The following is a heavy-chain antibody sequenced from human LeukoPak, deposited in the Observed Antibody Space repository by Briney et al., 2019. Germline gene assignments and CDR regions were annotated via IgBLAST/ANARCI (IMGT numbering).Heavy chain of an antibody. V-gene: IGHV1-69*04. CDR2: IIPILGIA. CDR3: ARHYYGSGSYYNKGFDP. D-gene: IGHD3-10*01. CDR1: GGTFSSYA. J-gene: IGHJ5*02. Sequence: SVKVSCKASGGTFSSYAISWVRQAPGQGLEWMGRIIPILGIANYAQKFQGRVTITADKSTSTAYMELSSQRSEDTAVYYCARHYYGSGSYYNKGFDPWGQGTLVTVSS.